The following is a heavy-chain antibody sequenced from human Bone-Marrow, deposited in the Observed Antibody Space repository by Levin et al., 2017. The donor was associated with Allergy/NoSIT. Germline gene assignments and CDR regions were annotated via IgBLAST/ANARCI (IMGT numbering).Heavy chain of an antibody. CDR1: GFTFSDYA. V-gene: IGHV3-30-3*02. Sequence: LSLTCAASGFTFSDYAIHWVRQAPGKGLEWVAVVSYDGGNKYYAGSVKGRFTISRDNSNNTLFLQMDSLRAEDTAIYYCAKSPTLTGYYEWFDPWGQGTLVTVSS. D-gene: IGHD3-9*01. CDR3: AKSPTLTGYYEWFDP. J-gene: IGHJ5*02. CDR2: VSYDGGNK.